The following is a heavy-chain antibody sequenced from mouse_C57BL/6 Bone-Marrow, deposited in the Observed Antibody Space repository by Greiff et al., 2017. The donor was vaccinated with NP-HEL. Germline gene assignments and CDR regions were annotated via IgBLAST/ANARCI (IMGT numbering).Heavy chain of an antibody. Sequence: QVQLQQPGAELVKPGASVKVSCKASGYTFTSYWMHWVKQRPGQGLEWIGRIHPSDSDTNYNQKFKGKATLTVDKSSSTAYMQLSSLTSEDSAVDYCANNYYGSSPADWGQGTLVTVSA. V-gene: IGHV1-74*01. CDR2: IHPSDSDT. J-gene: IGHJ3*01. D-gene: IGHD1-1*01. CDR1: GYTFTSYW. CDR3: ANNYYGSSPAD.